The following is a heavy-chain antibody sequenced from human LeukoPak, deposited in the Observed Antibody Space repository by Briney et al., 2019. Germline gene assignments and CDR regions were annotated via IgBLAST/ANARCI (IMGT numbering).Heavy chain of an antibody. CDR3: ARDLVVVPAAVYYYYGMDV. J-gene: IGHJ6*04. V-gene: IGHV3-30*04. Sequence: GRSLRLSCAASGFTFSSYAMHWVRQAPGKGLEWVAVISYDGSNKYYADSVEGRFTISRDNSKNTLYLQMNSLRAEDTAVYYCARDLVVVPAAVYYYYGMDVWGKGTTVTVSS. D-gene: IGHD2-2*01. CDR1: GFTFSSYA. CDR2: ISYDGSNK.